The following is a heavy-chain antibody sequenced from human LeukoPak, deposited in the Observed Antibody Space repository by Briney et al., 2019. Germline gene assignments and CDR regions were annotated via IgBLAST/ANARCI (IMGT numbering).Heavy chain of an antibody. Sequence: GGSLRLSCAASGFAFSSYAMSWVRQAPGKGLEWVAAITGSGGTTYYGDSVKGRFTISRDNSKNTLYLQMNSLRAEDTAVYYCAKDSSGYYPTLSDNWGQGTLVIVSS. CDR3: AKDSSGYYPTLSDN. J-gene: IGHJ4*02. V-gene: IGHV3-23*01. D-gene: IGHD3-22*01. CDR2: ITGSGGTT. CDR1: GFAFSSYA.